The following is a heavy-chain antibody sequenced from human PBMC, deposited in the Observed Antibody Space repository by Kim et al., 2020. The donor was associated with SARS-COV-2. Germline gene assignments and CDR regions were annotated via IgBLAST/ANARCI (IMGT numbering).Heavy chain of an antibody. Sequence: GGSLRLSCVVSGFTISNYPMNWVRQAPGKGLEWVSSISDRGGSTSYADSVKGRFTISRDNSKNTLYLQMESLRAEDTAVYYCARGQVEITMVLVAFFSSRHGFDYWGPGTMVTVSS. J-gene: IGHJ4*02. CDR1: GFTISNYP. CDR3: ARGQVEITMVLVAFFSSRHGFDY. V-gene: IGHV3-23*01. D-gene: IGHD3-22*01. CDR2: ISDRGGST.